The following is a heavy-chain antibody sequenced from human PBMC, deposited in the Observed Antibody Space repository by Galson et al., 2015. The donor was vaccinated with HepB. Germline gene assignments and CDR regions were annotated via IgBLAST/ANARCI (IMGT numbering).Heavy chain of an antibody. Sequence: SLRLSCAASGFTFSNYAMSWVRQAPGKGLEWVSAITDDGRDTYHADSVKGRFTMSRDNSGNTVYLQMNSLRAGDTAVYYCARHSVGRGFNYGWQTFDYWGQGTLVTVSS. CDR2: ITDDGRDT. V-gene: IGHV3-23*01. D-gene: IGHD3-10*01. CDR1: GFTFSNYA. J-gene: IGHJ4*02. CDR3: ARHSVGRGFNYGWQTFDY.